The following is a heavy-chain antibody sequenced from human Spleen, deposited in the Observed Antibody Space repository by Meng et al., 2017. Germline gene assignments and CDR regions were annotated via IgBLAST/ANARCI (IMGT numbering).Heavy chain of an antibody. Sequence: GESLKISCAASGFTFSSYNMHWVRQTPGEGLVWVSRINTDASITTYADSVKGRFTISRDDAKNTVYLQMNSLRAEDTALYHCARSAYCGGDCYSSPLDYWGQGTLVTVSS. CDR1: GFTFSSYN. V-gene: IGHV3-74*03. J-gene: IGHJ4*02. CDR3: ARSAYCGGDCYSSPLDY. CDR2: INTDASIT. D-gene: IGHD2-21*02.